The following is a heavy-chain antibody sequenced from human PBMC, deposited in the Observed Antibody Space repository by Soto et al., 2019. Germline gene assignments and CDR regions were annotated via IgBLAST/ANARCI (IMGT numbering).Heavy chain of an antibody. J-gene: IGHJ4*02. CDR1: GYTFTSYG. CDR3: ARGQPGLRTFLDY. V-gene: IGHV1-2*04. CDR2: INPNSGGT. D-gene: IGHD2-15*01. Sequence: ASVQVSCKASGYTFTSYGISWVRQAPGQGLEWMGWINPNSGGTNYAQKFQGWVTMTRDTSISTAYMELSRLRSDDTAVYYCARGQPGLRTFLDYWGQGTLVTVSS.